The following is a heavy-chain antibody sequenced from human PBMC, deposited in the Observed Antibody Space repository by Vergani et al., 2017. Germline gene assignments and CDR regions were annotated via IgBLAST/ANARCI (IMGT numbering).Heavy chain of an antibody. CDR2: ISYDGSNK. V-gene: IGHV3-33*05. CDR1: GFTFSTYG. D-gene: IGHD3-22*01. J-gene: IGHJ4*02. Sequence: QVQLVESGGGVVQPGGSLRLSCSASGFTFSTYGMHWVRQAPGKGLEWVAVISYDGSNKYYADSVKGRFTISRDNSKNTLYLQMNSLRAEDTAVYYCARLSYDTTPYLQGGYDCWGQGTLVSVSS. CDR3: ARLSYDTTPYLQGGYDC.